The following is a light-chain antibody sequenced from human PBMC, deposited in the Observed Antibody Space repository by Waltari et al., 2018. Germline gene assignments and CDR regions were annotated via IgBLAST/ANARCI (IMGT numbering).Light chain of an antibody. J-gene: IGLJ2*01. Sequence: QLVLTQSPSASASLGASVKLTCTLSSGHSNYAIAWHQQQPEKGPRYLMNLNRDGSNSKGDGFPDRFSGSSSWAERYLTIASLQSEDEADYYCQTWGTGIYGVFGGGTKLTVL. CDR3: QTWGTGIYGV. CDR2: LNRDGSN. CDR1: SGHSNYA. V-gene: IGLV4-69*01.